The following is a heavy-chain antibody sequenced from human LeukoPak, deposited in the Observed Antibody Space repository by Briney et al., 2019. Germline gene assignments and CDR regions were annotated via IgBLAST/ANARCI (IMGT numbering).Heavy chain of an antibody. CDR3: AKGSEVVVIISRYYFDY. D-gene: IGHD3-22*01. CDR1: GFTFSSYA. V-gene: IGHV3-23*01. J-gene: IGHJ4*02. Sequence: PGGSLRLSCAASGFTFSSYAMSWVRQAPGKGLEWVSAISGSGGSTYYADSVKGRFTISRDNSKNTLYLQMNSLRAEDTAVYYCAKGSEVVVIISRYYFDYWGQGTLATVSS. CDR2: ISGSGGST.